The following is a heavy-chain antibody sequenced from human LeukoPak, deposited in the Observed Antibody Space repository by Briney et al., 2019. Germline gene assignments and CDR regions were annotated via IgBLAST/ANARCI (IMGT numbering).Heavy chain of an antibody. Sequence: KPSETLSLTCTVSGGSISNSSYYWGWIRQPAGKGLEWIGRINTSGSTNYNPSLKSRVTMSVDTSKNQFSLKLSSVTAADTAVYYCARDLYRYCSGGSCRQFDYWGQGTLVTVSS. CDR1: GGSISNSSYY. CDR3: ARDLYRYCSGGSCRQFDY. CDR2: INTSGST. J-gene: IGHJ4*02. V-gene: IGHV4-61*02. D-gene: IGHD2-15*01.